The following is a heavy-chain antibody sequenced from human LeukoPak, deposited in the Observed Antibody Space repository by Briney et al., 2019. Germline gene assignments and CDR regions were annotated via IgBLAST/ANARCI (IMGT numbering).Heavy chain of an antibody. Sequence: GGSLRLSCAASGFTVNSNYMSWVRQAPGKGLEWVSIIYRGGSTDYADSVKGRFIISRDNSKNTLYLQMNSPRAEDTAVYYCAKDYPPYLGQGTLVTVSA. J-gene: IGHJ4*02. V-gene: IGHV3-66*01. CDR1: GFTVNSNY. CDR3: AKDYPPY. CDR2: IYRGGST.